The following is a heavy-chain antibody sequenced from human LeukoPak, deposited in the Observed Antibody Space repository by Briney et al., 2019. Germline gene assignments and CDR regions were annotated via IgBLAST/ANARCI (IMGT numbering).Heavy chain of an antibody. CDR1: GFTFNSYA. D-gene: IGHD6-13*01. J-gene: IGHJ4*02. CDR2: IRDSGAST. Sequence: GGSLRLSCAASGFTFNSYAMSWVRQAPGKGLEWVSGIRDSGASTYYADSVKGRFTISRDNSKNTLFLQMNSLRAEDTAVYYCAKKGSAEAGKGGFDYWGQGTLVTVSS. CDR3: AKKGSAEAGKGGFDY. V-gene: IGHV3-23*01.